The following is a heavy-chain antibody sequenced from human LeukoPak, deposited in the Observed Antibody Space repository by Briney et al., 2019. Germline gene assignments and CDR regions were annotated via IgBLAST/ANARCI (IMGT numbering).Heavy chain of an antibody. CDR3: AKDIRAVAGASSAFDI. V-gene: IGHV3-9*03. D-gene: IGHD6-19*01. J-gene: IGHJ3*02. Sequence: GRSLRLSCAASGFTFDDYAMHWVRQAPGKGLEWVSGISWNSGSIGYADPVKGRFTISRDNAKNSLYLQMNSLRAEDMALYYCAKDIRAVAGASSAFDIWGQGTMVTVSS. CDR1: GFTFDDYA. CDR2: ISWNSGSI.